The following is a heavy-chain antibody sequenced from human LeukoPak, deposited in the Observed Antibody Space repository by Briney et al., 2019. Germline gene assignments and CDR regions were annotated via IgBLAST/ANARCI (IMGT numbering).Heavy chain of an antibody. CDR3: AKDRYYDSSGYYYADAFDI. V-gene: IGHV3-23*01. CDR1: GFTFSSYA. D-gene: IGHD3-22*01. J-gene: IGHJ3*02. Sequence: GGSLRLSCAASGFTFSSYAMSWVRRARGKGLEWVSAISGSGGSTYYADSVKGRFTISRDNSKNTLYLQMNSLRAEDTAVYYCAKDRYYDSSGYYYADAFDIWGQGTMVTVSS. CDR2: ISGSGGST.